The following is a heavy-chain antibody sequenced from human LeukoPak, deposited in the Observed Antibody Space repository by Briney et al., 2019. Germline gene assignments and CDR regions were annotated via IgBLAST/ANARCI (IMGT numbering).Heavy chain of an antibody. Sequence: PSAIMSLTYAFYDGFFSDYSWSWIRKPPGKRLEWIGEINYSETTNYNPSLQSRVFISIDTSKNQFSLKLSSVNAADTAIYYCARVGFDYWGEGTLVTVSS. CDR3: ARVGFDY. J-gene: IGHJ4*02. CDR2: INYSETT. V-gene: IGHV4-34*01. CDR1: DGFFSDYS.